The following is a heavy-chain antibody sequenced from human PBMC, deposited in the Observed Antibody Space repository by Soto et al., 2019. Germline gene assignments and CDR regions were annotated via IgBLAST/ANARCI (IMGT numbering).Heavy chain of an antibody. Sequence: GGSLRLSCAASGFTFSSYAMSWVRQAPGKGLEWVSAISGSGGSTYYADSVKGRFTISRDNSKNTLYLQMNSLRAEDTAVYYCAKMGGLLITMIVVVITTFDYGGKGTLVTVPS. CDR3: AKMGGLLITMIVVVITTFDY. CDR1: GFTFSSYA. J-gene: IGHJ4*02. CDR2: ISGSGGST. D-gene: IGHD3-22*01. V-gene: IGHV3-23*01.